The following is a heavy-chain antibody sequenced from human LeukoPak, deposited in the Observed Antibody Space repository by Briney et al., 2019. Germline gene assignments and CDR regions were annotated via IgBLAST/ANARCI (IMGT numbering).Heavy chain of an antibody. CDR2: INPNNGGT. CDR3: ARSDGIDY. D-gene: IGHD1-26*01. V-gene: IGHV1-2*06. J-gene: IGHJ4*02. CDR1: GYIFTDYY. Sequence: GASVKVSCKASGYIFTDYYMHWVRQAPGQGREWVGRINPNNGGTNYAQKFQGRVTMTRDTSISTAYMELSRLTSDDTAVYYCARSDGIDYWGQGTLVTVSS.